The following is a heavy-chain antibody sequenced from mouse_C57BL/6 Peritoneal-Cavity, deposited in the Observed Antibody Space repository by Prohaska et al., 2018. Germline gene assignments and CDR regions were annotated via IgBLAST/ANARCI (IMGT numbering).Heavy chain of an antibody. CDR1: GFTFSGFW. V-gene: IGHV11-2*01. CDR3: MRYGSSYWNFDV. CDR2: INSDCSAI. D-gene: IGHD1-1*01. J-gene: IGHJ1*03. Sequence: EVQLLETGGGLVQPGGSRGLSCEGSGFTFSGFWMSWVRQTPGKTLEWIGDINSDCSAINYAPSIKDRFTIFRDNDKSTLYLQMSNVRSEDTATYFCMRYGSSYWNFDVWGTGTTVTVSS.